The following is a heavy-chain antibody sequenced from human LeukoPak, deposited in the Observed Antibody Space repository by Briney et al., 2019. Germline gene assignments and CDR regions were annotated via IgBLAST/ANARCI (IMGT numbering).Heavy chain of an antibody. V-gene: IGHV3-11*05. CDR2: TRSTSSYT. CDR1: GFIFSDYY. J-gene: IGHJ4*02. CDR3: AKATNTATGTPTLAIDY. Sequence: GGSLRLSCAASGFIFSDYYMSWIRQAPGKGLEWVSYTRSTSSYTAYADSVKGRFTISRDNAKNSLYLQMNSLRAEDTAVYFCAKATNTATGTPTLAIDYWGQGTLVTVSS. D-gene: IGHD6-13*01.